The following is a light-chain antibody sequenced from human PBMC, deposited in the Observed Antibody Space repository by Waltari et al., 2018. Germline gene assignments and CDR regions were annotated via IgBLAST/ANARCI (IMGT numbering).Light chain of an antibody. J-gene: IGLJ3*02. CDR2: DEN. CDR3: QVWDNSRDQVV. CDR1: NIEAKS. Sequence: SYVLTQPPSVSVAPGKTARVTCGGDNIEAKSVHWYQQKAGQAPVLVVFDENDRPSGIPGRFSGSISGNTATLTISRVEVGDDADYYCQVWDNSRDQVVFGGGTKLAVL. V-gene: IGLV3-21*03.